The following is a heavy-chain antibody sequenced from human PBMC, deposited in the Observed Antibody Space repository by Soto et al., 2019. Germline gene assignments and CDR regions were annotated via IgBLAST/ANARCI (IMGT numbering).Heavy chain of an antibody. V-gene: IGHV3-15*07. CDR2: IKSKTDGGTT. J-gene: IGHJ6*02. CDR1: GFTFSNAW. Sequence: LRLSCAASGFTFSNAWMNWVRQAPGKGLEWVGRIKSKTDGGTTDYAAPVKGRFTISRDDSKNTLYLQMNSLKNEDTAVYYCTTGYCSSTSCYSIMYYYYGMDVWGQGTTVTVSS. CDR3: TTGYCSSTSCYSIMYYYYGMDV. D-gene: IGHD2-2*01.